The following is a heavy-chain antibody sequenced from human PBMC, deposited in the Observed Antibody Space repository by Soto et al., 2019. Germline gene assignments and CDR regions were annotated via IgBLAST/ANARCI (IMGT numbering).Heavy chain of an antibody. J-gene: IGHJ4*02. D-gene: IGHD5-12*01. CDR2: INPNSGGT. V-gene: IGHV1-2*04. Sequence: ASVKVSCKASGYTFTGYYMHWVRQAPGQGLEWMGWINPNSGGTNYAQKFQGWVTMTRDTSISAAYMELSRLRSDDTAVYYCARDQGLRGFDYWGQGTLVTVSS. CDR1: GYTFTGYY. CDR3: ARDQGLRGFDY.